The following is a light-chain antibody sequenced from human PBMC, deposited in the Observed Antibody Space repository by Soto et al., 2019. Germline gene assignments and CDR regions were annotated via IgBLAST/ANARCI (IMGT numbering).Light chain of an antibody. CDR1: QSVSSN. J-gene: IGKJ2*01. Sequence: EIVMTQSPATLSVSPGERATLSCRASQSVSSNLAWYQQKPGQAPRLLIYGASTRATSIPARFSGSGSGTEFTLTISSLQSEDFAVYYCQQYNNRSFGQGTKLEIK. CDR2: GAS. V-gene: IGKV3-15*01. CDR3: QQYNNRS.